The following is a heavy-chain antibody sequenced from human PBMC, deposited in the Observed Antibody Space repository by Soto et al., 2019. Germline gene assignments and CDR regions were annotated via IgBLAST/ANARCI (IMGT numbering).Heavy chain of an antibody. Sequence: QVQLVQSGAEVKKPGSSVQVSCKASGGTFSSYAISWVRQAPGQGLEWMGGLIPIFNTAGYAQKFQGRVTITADDSTSKAYMELSSLRSEDTAVYYCASSGYCSGGSCSYPQNYYYGMDVWGQGTTVTVSS. CDR3: ASSGYCSGGSCSYPQNYYYGMDV. J-gene: IGHJ6*02. CDR2: LIPIFNTA. D-gene: IGHD2-15*01. V-gene: IGHV1-69*12. CDR1: GGTFSSYA.